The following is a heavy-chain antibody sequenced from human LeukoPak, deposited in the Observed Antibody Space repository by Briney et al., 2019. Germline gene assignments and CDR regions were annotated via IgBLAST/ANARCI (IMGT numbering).Heavy chain of an antibody. CDR1: GFTVSSNY. CDR2: IYSGGST. CDR3: ARRVAVYWYFDL. V-gene: IGHV3-66*01. Sequence: GGSLRLSCAASGFTVSSNYMSWVRQAPGKGLERVSVIYSGGSTYYADSVKGRFTISRDNSKNTLYLQMNSLRAEDTAVYYCARRVAVYWYFDLWGRGTLVTVSS. D-gene: IGHD6-19*01. J-gene: IGHJ2*01.